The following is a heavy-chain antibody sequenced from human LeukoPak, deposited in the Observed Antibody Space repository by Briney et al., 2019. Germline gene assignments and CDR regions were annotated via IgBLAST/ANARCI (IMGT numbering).Heavy chain of an antibody. CDR1: GGSISGYY. CDR2: IYFSGSS. V-gene: IGHV4-59*08. Sequence: SETLSLTCTVSGGSISGYYWCWIRQPPGKGLEWIGYIYFSGSSNYNPSLRSRVTMSVDTSKNQFSLKLSSVSAADTAVYYCARHVRTGYNLLDHWGQGTLVTVSS. D-gene: IGHD5-24*01. J-gene: IGHJ5*02. CDR3: ARHVRTGYNLLDH.